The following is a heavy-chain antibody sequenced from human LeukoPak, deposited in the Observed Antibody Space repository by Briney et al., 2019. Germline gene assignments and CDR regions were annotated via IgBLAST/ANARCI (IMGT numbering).Heavy chain of an antibody. J-gene: IGHJ4*02. Sequence: PGGSLRLSCAASGFTFSSYAMSWVRQAPGKGLEWVSAISGSGGSTYYADSVKGRFTISRDNSKNTLYLQMNGLRAEDTAVYYCAKLFVVVPAAPVPYFDYWGQGTLVTVSS. V-gene: IGHV3-23*01. CDR3: AKLFVVVPAAPVPYFDY. D-gene: IGHD2-2*01. CDR2: ISGSGGST. CDR1: GFTFSSYA.